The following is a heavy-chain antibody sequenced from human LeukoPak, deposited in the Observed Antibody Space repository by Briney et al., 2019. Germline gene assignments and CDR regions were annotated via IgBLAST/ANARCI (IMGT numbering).Heavy chain of an antibody. D-gene: IGHD1-26*01. CDR3: AIHRSYKVIDY. V-gene: IGHV4-39*01. CDR2: IYYSGST. Sequence: SETLSLTCTVSGGSISSSSYYWGWIRQPPGKGLERIGSIYYSGSTYYNPSLKSRVTISVDTSKNQFSLKLSSVTAADTAVYYCAIHRSYKVIDYWGQGTLVTVSS. J-gene: IGHJ4*02. CDR1: GGSISSSSYY.